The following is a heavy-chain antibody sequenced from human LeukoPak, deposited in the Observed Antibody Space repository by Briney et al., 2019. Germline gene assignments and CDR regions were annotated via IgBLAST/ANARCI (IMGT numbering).Heavy chain of an antibody. CDR3: ARASDISWPFEN. CDR1: GYSFSNYG. Sequence: ASVKASCKTSGYSFSNYGIVWVRQAPGQGLEWMGWISAKNGNTKNSQKVQGRVTMTTDPSTGTAYLDLTSLRADDTAVYYCARASDISWPFENWGQGTLVLVSS. J-gene: IGHJ1*01. V-gene: IGHV1-18*01. D-gene: IGHD6-13*01. CDR2: ISAKNGNT.